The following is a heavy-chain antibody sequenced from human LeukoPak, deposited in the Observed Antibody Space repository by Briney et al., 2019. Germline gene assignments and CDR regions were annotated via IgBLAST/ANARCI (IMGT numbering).Heavy chain of an antibody. CDR3: ARGRLVRGATYDH. J-gene: IGHJ4*02. CDR1: GGSFSGYY. V-gene: IGHV4-34*01. CDR2: INHSGST. Sequence: PSETLSLTCAVYGGSFSGYYWSWIRQPPGKGLDWMGEINHSGSTNYNPSLKSRVTISVDASKNQFSLKLSSVTAADTAVYYCARGRLVRGATYDHGGQGTLVTVSS. D-gene: IGHD3-10*01.